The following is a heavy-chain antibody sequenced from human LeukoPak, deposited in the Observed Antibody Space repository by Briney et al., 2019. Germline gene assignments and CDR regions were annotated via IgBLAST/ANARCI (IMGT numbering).Heavy chain of an antibody. D-gene: IGHD2-15*01. CDR1: GGSISSYY. V-gene: IGHV4-59*01. J-gene: IGHJ6*02. CDR3: ARELGGYGMDV. Sequence: SETLSLTCTVSGGSISSYYWSWIRQPPGKGLEWIGYIYCSGSTNYNPSLKSRVTISVDTSKNQFSLKLSSVTAADTAVYYCARELGGYGMDVWGQGTTVTVSS. CDR2: IYCSGST.